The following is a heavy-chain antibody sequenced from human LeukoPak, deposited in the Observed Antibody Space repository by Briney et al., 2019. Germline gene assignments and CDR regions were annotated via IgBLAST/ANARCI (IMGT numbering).Heavy chain of an antibody. Sequence: GGSLRLSCAASGFTFSDYYMSWIRQAPGEGLEWVAVISYDGRNKHYPDSVKGRFTISRDISTDTLWLQMDSLRTEDTAVYYCAKGPLRGTAAAIDYWGQGTLVTVSS. J-gene: IGHJ4*02. CDR3: AKGPLRGTAAAIDY. D-gene: IGHD2-2*01. CDR1: GFTFSDYY. CDR2: ISYDGRNK. V-gene: IGHV3-30*18.